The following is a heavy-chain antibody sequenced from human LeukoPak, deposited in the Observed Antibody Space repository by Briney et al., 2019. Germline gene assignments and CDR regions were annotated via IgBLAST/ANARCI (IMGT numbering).Heavy chain of an antibody. J-gene: IGHJ6*03. CDR2: IYTSGST. CDR1: GGSISSYY. CDR3: ARDGKISPGAPFNWNYVVYYYYYMDV. D-gene: IGHD1-7*01. Sequence: PSETLSLTCTVSGGSISSYYWSWIRQPAGKGLEWIGRIYTSGSTNYNPSLKSRVTMSVDTSKNQFSLKLSSVTAADTAVYYCARDGKISPGAPFNWNYVVYYYYYMDVWGKGTTVTVSS. V-gene: IGHV4-4*07.